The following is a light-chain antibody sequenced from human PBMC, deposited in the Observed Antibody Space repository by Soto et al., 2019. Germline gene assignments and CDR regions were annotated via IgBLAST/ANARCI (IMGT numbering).Light chain of an antibody. CDR2: DVS. CDR3: SSYTSSSTYV. CDR1: SSDVGGYNY. V-gene: IGLV2-14*01. J-gene: IGLJ1*01. Sequence: QSALTQPASVSGSPGQSITISCTGTSSDVGGYNYVSWYQQHPGKAPKLMNYDVSNRPSGVSNRFSGSKSGNTASLTISWLQAEDEADYYSSSYTSSSTYVFGTGTKVTVL.